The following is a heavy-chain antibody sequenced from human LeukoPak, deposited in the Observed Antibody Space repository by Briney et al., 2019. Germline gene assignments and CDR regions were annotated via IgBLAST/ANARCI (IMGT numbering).Heavy chain of an antibody. J-gene: IGHJ4*02. CDR1: GYSFTSYW. CDR3: ARRDSSGWSSYFDY. V-gene: IGHV5-51*01. CDR2: IYPGDSNT. D-gene: IGHD6-19*01. Sequence: GASLKISCKGSGYSFTSYWIGWVRQMPGKGLEWMGIIYPGDSNTRYTPPFQGQISIPAYKSISTAYLQWSNLKASDTAMYYCARRDSSGWSSYFDYWGQGTLVTVSS.